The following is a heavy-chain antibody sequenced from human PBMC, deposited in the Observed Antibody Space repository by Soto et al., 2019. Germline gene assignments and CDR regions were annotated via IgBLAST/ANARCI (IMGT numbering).Heavy chain of an antibody. CDR1: GFTVSSNY. D-gene: IGHD3-22*01. CDR2: TYSDGST. V-gene: IGHV3-53*01. J-gene: IGHJ4*02. CDR3: ARNYYESGGGFDS. Sequence: EVQLVESGGGLIQPGGSLRLSCAASGFTVSSNYMSWVRQAPGKGLEWVSVTYSDGSTYSADSVKGRFTISRDNSKNTLYLQVNSLRAEDPAVYYWARNYYESGGGFDSWGQGTLGTVYS.